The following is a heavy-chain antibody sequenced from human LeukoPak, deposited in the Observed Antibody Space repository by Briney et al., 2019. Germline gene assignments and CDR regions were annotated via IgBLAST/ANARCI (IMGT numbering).Heavy chain of an antibody. CDR2: MNPNSGNT. Sequence: SVKVSCKASGYTFTSYDINWVRQATGQGLEWMGWMNPNSGNTGYAQKFQGRVTITRNTSISTAYMELSSLRSEDTAVYYCARAGKYGSGSPYYYYYYMDVWGKGTTVTISS. CDR3: ARAGKYGSGSPYYYYYYMDV. J-gene: IGHJ6*03. D-gene: IGHD3-10*01. V-gene: IGHV1-8*03. CDR1: GYTFTSYD.